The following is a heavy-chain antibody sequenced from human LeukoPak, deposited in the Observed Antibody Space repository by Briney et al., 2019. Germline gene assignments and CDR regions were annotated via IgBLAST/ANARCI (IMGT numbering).Heavy chain of an antibody. CDR3: ARGQRYRSSTSCSYNWFDP. J-gene: IGHJ5*02. CDR2: INHSGST. Sequence: PSETLSLTCAVYGGSFSGYYWSWIRQPPGKGLEWIGEINHSGSTNYNPSLKSRVTISVDTSKNQFSLKLSSVTAADTAVYYCARGQRYRSSTSCSYNWFDPWGQGTLVTVSS. CDR1: GGSFSGYY. D-gene: IGHD2-2*01. V-gene: IGHV4-34*01.